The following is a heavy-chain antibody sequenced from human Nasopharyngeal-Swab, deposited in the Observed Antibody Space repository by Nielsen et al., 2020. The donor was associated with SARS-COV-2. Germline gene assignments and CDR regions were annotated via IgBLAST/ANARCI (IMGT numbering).Heavy chain of an antibody. V-gene: IGHV4-4*07. CDR3: ARVTRDGYNYDRFDY. J-gene: IGHJ4*02. Sequence: ESLKISCTVSGGSISSYYWSWIRQPAGKGLEWIGRIYTSGSTNYNPSLKSRVTMSVDTSKNQFSLKLSSMTAADTAVYYCARVTRDGYNYDRFDYWGQGTLVTVSS. D-gene: IGHD5-24*01. CDR1: GGSISSYY. CDR2: IYTSGST.